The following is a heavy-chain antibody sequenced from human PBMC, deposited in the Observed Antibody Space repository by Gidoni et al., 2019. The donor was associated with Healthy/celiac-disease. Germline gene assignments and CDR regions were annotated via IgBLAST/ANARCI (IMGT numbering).Heavy chain of an antibody. J-gene: IGHJ5*02. V-gene: IGHV4-39*01. CDR1: GGSISSSSYY. CDR3: ARQASIVATIGWFDP. CDR2: IYYSGST. Sequence: QLQLQESGPGLVKPSETLSLTCTVSGGSISSSSYYWGWIRQPPGKGLEWIGSIYYSGSTYYNPSLKSRVTISVDTSKNQFSLKLSSVTAADTAVYYCARQASIVATIGWFDPWGQGTLVTVSS. D-gene: IGHD5-12*01.